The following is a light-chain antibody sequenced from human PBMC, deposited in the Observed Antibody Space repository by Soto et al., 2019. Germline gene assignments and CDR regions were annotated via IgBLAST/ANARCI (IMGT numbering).Light chain of an antibody. Sequence: QSVLTQPPSVSGAPGQGVTISCTGSSSNIGAGYDVHWYQQLPGTSPKLLIFGNANRPSGVPDRFSGSKSGTSASLAIAGLQAEDEADYYCSSCGGSNKRYVFGSGTKLTVL. J-gene: IGLJ1*01. CDR2: GNA. CDR3: SSCGGSNKRYV. V-gene: IGLV1-40*01. CDR1: SSNIGAGYD.